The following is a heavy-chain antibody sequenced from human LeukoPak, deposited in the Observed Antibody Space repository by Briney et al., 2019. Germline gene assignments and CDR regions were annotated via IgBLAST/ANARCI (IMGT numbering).Heavy chain of an antibody. CDR2: ISGSGGST. V-gene: IGHV3-23*01. D-gene: IGHD1-26*01. CDR1: GFTFSSYA. CDR3: AKFRGYSGTNRYYFDY. Sequence: GGSLRLSCAASGFTFSSYAMSWVRQAPGKGLEWVSAISGSGGSTYYADSVKGRFTISRDNSKNTLYLQMNSLRAEDTGVYYCAKFRGYSGTNRYYFDYWGQGTLVTVSS. J-gene: IGHJ4*02.